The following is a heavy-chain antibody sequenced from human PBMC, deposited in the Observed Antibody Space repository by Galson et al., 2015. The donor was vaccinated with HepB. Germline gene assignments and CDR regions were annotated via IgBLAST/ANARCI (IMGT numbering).Heavy chain of an antibody. V-gene: IGHV5-51*01. CDR1: GYSFDYYW. CDR3: ARLVDGYKDY. Sequence: QSGAEVKRPGESLKISCPGSGYSFDYYWIAWVRQMPGKGLEWMGIIYPGESETSFGPSFQGQVSFSVDRSTSTAYLHWNSLKASDTAIYYCARLVDGYKDYWGQGTLVTGSS. J-gene: IGHJ4*02. D-gene: IGHD5-24*01. CDR2: IYPGESET.